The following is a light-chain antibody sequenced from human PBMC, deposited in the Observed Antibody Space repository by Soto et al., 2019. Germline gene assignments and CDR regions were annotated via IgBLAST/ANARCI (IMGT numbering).Light chain of an antibody. V-gene: IGKV3-20*01. Sequence: EIVLTQSQSTLSLSPSARGTLXRRASQSVSNSYLAWYQQKPGQAPRLLIYGASNRATGIPDRFSGSGSGTDFTLTISRLEPEDFAVYYCQQYGSSGTFGQGTKVDIK. CDR2: GAS. J-gene: IGKJ1*01. CDR1: QSVSNSY. CDR3: QQYGSSGT.